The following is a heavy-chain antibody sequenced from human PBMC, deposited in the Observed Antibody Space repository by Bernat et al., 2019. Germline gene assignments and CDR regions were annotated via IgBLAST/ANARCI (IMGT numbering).Heavy chain of an antibody. CDR1: GFTFSGSA. J-gene: IGHJ4*02. CDR2: IRSKANSYAT. CDR3: TASMIVVVELFDY. Sequence: EVQLVESGGGLVQPGGSRKLSCAASGFTFSGSAMHWVRQASGKGLEWVGRIRSKANSYATAYAPSVKGRFTISRDDSKSTAYLQMNSLKTEDTAVYYCTASMIVVVELFDYWGQGTLVTVSS. V-gene: IGHV3-73*01. D-gene: IGHD3-22*01.